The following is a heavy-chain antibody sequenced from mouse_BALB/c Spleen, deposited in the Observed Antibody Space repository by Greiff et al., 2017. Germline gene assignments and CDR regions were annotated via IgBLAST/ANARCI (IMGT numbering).Heavy chain of an antibody. CDR1: GYTFSSYW. CDR3: AREGRFFAY. Sequence: QVQLQQSGAELMKPGASVKISCKATGYTFSSYWIEWVKQRPGHGLEWIGEILPGSGSTNYNEKFKGKATFTADTSSNTAYMQLSSLTSEDSAVYYCAREGRFFAYWGQGTLVTVSA. V-gene: IGHV1-9*01. CDR2: ILPGSGST. J-gene: IGHJ3*01.